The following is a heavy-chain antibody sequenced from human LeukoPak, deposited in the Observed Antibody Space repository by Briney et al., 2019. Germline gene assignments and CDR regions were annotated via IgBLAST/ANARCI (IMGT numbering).Heavy chain of an antibody. CDR2: TKDDGSQK. CDR3: ARGWTVGDY. V-gene: IGHV3-7*01. CDR1: GFTLGSYW. J-gene: IGHJ4*02. D-gene: IGHD4-23*01. Sequence: PGGSLRLSCAASGFTLGSYWMAWVRQAPGKELEWVATTKDDGSQKYYVDSVKGRFTISRDNAKNSLSLQMNSLRAEDTAVYYCARGWTVGDYWGQGTLVTVSS.